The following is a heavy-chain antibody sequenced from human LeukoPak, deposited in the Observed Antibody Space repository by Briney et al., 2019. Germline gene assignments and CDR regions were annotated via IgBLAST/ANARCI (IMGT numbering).Heavy chain of an antibody. J-gene: IGHJ4*02. D-gene: IGHD3-9*01. CDR3: AKWGDYDVLTGYYVPDY. CDR1: GFTFSNYA. CDR2: VLGSGGST. Sequence: GASLRLSCAASGFTFSNYAMSWVRQAPGKGLEWVSAVLGSGGSTYYADSVKGRFTVSRDNSKSTLYLQMNSLRAEDTALYYCAKWGDYDVLTGYYVPDYWGQGTLVTVSS. V-gene: IGHV3-23*01.